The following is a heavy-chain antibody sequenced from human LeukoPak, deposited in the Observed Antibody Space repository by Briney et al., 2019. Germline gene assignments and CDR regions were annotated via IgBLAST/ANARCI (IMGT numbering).Heavy chain of an antibody. CDR1: GGSISSYY. J-gene: IGHJ4*02. CDR3: ARGHYGDYPDY. Sequence: KPSETLSLTCTVSGGSISSYYWSLIRQPPGKGLEWIGYIYYSGSTNYNPSLKSRVTISVDTSKDQFSLKLSSVTAADTAVYYCARGHYGDYPDYWGQGTLVTVSS. CDR2: IYYSGST. D-gene: IGHD4-17*01. V-gene: IGHV4-59*01.